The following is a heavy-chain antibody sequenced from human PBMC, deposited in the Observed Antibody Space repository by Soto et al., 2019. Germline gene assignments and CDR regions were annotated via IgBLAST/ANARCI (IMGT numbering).Heavy chain of an antibody. CDR2: ISTYNGNT. V-gene: IGHV1-18*01. J-gene: IGHJ4*02. D-gene: IGHD1-26*01. Sequence: HVQLVQSGTEVKKPGASVKVSCKVSGYTFTSYGMSWMRQAPGQGLEWMGWISTYNGNTNYAQNRQGRVSMTTDTSTSTAYMELRSLRSDDTAVYYCASRSGTYPYYFDYWGQGTLVTVSS. CDR3: ASRSGTYPYYFDY. CDR1: GYTFTSYG.